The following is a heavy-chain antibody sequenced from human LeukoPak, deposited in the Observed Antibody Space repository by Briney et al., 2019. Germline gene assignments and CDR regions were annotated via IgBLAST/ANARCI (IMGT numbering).Heavy chain of an antibody. J-gene: IGHJ2*01. CDR3: ARSADCSSTSCYVWYFDL. CDR1: GDSISSYY. V-gene: IGHV4-59*01. Sequence: SETLSLTCTVSGDSISSYYWSWIRQPPGKGLEWIGYIYYSGSTNYNPSLKSRVTISVDTSKNQFSLKLSSVTAADTAVYYCARSADCSSTSCYVWYFDLWGRGTLVTVSS. CDR2: IYYSGST. D-gene: IGHD2-2*01.